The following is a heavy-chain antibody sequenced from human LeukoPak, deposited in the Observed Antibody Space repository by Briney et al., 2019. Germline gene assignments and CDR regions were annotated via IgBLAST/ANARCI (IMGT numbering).Heavy chain of an antibody. CDR1: GFTFSSYA. CDR2: ISGSGGST. Sequence: GGSLRLSCAASGFTFSSYAMSWVRQAPGEGLEWVSAISGSGGSTYYADSVKGRFTISRDNSKNTLYLQMNSLRAEDTAVYYCAKQEAGGDFWSGYKDWGQGTLVTVSS. J-gene: IGHJ4*02. D-gene: IGHD3-3*01. V-gene: IGHV3-23*01. CDR3: AKQEAGGDFWSGYKD.